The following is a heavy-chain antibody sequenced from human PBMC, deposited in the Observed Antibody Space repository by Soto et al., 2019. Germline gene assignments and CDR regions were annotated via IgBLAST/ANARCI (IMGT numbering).Heavy chain of an antibody. Sequence: QVQLVQSGAEVKKPGASVKVSCKASGYTFTSYGISWVRQAPGQGLEWMGWISAYNGNTNYAQKLQGRVTMTTDTXXSXAXXELRSLRSDDTAVYYCARGNCGGDCYWYYYYGMDVWGQGTTVTVSS. V-gene: IGHV1-18*01. CDR3: ARGNCGGDCYWYYYYGMDV. CDR2: ISAYNGNT. D-gene: IGHD2-21*02. CDR1: GYTFTSYG. J-gene: IGHJ6*02.